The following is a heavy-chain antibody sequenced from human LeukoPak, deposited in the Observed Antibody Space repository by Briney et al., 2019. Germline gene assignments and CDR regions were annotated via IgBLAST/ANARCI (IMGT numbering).Heavy chain of an antibody. D-gene: IGHD3-22*01. CDR1: GGSISSGDYY. J-gene: IGHJ5*02. Sequence: SETLSLTCTVSGGSISSGDYYWTWIRQPPGKGLEWIAYMYYSGSTYYNPSLKSRVTMSADTSKNQLSLKLSSVTAADTAVYYCARPYYYDSRIDPWGQGILVTVSS. CDR3: ARPYYYDSRIDP. CDR2: MYYSGST. V-gene: IGHV4-30-4*01.